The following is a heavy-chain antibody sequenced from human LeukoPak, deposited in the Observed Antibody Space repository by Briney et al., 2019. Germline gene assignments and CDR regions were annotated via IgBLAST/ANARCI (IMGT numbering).Heavy chain of an antibody. CDR1: GYTFTDYY. V-gene: IGHV1-2*04. CDR3: AKEISYCGGDCYPSPTFDY. D-gene: IGHD2-21*01. J-gene: IGHJ4*02. CDR2: INPNSGGT. Sequence: ASVKVSCKASGYTFTDYYMHWVRQAPGQGLDWMGWINPNSGGTNFAQKFQGWVTMTRDTSINTVYMELSRLKSDDTAVYFCAKEISYCGGDCYPSPTFDYWGQGTLVTVSS.